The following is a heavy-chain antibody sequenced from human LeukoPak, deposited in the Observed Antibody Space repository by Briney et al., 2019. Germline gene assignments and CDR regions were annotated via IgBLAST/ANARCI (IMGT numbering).Heavy chain of an antibody. V-gene: IGHV4-31*11. D-gene: IGHD3-10*01. Sequence: SETLSLTCAVYGGSFSGYYWSWIRQHPGKGLEWIGYIYYSGSTYYNPSLKSRVTISVDTSKNQFSLKLSSVTAADTAVYYCARDLVRGGFDYWGQGTLVTVSS. CDR2: IYYSGST. J-gene: IGHJ4*02. CDR1: GGSFSGYY. CDR3: ARDLVRGGFDY.